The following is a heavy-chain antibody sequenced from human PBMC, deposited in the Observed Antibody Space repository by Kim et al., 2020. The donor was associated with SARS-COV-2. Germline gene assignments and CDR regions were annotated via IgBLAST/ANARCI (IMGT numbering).Heavy chain of an antibody. CDR3: AREKGHYYDSSGKGFDY. J-gene: IGHJ4*02. V-gene: IGHV4-59*01. Sequence: LKSRVTISVDTSKNQFSLKLTTVIAADTAVYYCAREKGHYYDSSGKGFDYWGQGTLVTVSS. D-gene: IGHD3-22*01.